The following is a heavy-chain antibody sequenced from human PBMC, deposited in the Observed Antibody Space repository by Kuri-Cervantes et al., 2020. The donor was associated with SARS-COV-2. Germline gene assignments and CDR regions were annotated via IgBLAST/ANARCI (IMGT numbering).Heavy chain of an antibody. CDR1: GGSFSGYY. V-gene: IGHV4-34*01. Sequence: SQTLSLTCAVYGGSFSGYYWSWIRQPPGKGLEWIGEINHSGSTNYNPSLKSRVTISVDTSKNQFSLKLSSVTAADTAVYYCARDVLFGYKWFDPWGQGTLVTVSS. J-gene: IGHJ5*02. CDR3: ARDVLFGYKWFDP. D-gene: IGHD2-21*01. CDR2: INHSGST.